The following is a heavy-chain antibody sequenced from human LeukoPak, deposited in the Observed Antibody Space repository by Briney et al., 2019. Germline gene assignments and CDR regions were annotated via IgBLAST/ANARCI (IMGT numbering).Heavy chain of an antibody. D-gene: IGHD3-22*01. CDR3: ARQDYYDSNWFDP. CDR1: GGSISSSSYY. Sequence: SETLSLTCTVSGGSISSSSYYWGWIRQPPGKGLEWIGSIYYSGSTYYNPSLKSRVTISVDTSKNQFSLKLSSVTAADTAVYYCARQDYYDSNWFDPWGQGTPVTVSS. CDR2: IYYSGST. V-gene: IGHV4-39*01. J-gene: IGHJ5*02.